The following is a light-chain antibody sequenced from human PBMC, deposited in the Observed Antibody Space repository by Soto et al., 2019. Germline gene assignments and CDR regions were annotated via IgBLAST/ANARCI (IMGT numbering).Light chain of an antibody. Sequence: EIVLTQSPATLSLSPGERATLSCMTSQSVSNYVAWYQQRPGQAPRLLIYDASNRATGIPARFSGSGSGTDFTHTISSLEPEDFAVSYCQQRLNWPLTFGGGTKVEIK. CDR1: QSVSNY. V-gene: IGKV3-11*01. CDR2: DAS. J-gene: IGKJ4*01. CDR3: QQRLNWPLT.